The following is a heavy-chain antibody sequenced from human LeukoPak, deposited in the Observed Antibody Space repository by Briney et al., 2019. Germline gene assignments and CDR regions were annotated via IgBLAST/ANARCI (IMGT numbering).Heavy chain of an antibody. D-gene: IGHD4-17*01. J-gene: IGHJ4*02. V-gene: IGHV3-48*01. Sequence: GGSLRLSCAASGFAFSSYSMNWVRQAPGKGLEWVSYISSSSSTIYYADSVKGRFTISRDNAKNSLYLQMNSLRAEDTAVYYCARDQGSTTVTPKPNFDYWGQGTLVTVSS. CDR3: ARDQGSTTVTPKPNFDY. CDR1: GFAFSSYS. CDR2: ISSSSSTI.